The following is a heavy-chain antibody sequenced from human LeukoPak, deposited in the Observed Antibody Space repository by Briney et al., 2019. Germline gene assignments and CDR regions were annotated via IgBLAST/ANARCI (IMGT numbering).Heavy chain of an antibody. J-gene: IGHJ4*02. Sequence: SETLSLTCTVSGGSISSGDYYWSWIRQPPGNGLEWVGYIYFSGYTYYNPSLRSRVSISIDTSKNRFSLNLNSVTAADTAVYYCTRVANGDYFDFWGQGTLVTVSS. CDR2: IYFSGYT. CDR3: TRVANGDYFDF. CDR1: GGSISSGDYY. D-gene: IGHD4-17*01. V-gene: IGHV4-30-4*01.